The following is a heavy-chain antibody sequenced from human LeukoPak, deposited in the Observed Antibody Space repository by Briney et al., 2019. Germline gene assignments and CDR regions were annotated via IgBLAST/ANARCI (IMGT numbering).Heavy chain of an antibody. CDR2: INHSGST. CDR3: ASTHRRFGELLYYFDY. D-gene: IGHD3-10*01. CDR1: GGSFSGYY. V-gene: IGHV4-34*01. J-gene: IGHJ4*02. Sequence: SETLSLTCAVYGGSFSGYYWGWIRQPPGKGVEWIGEINHSGSTNYNPSLKSRVTISVDTSKNQFSLKLSSVTAADTAVYYCASTHRRFGELLYYFDYWGQGTLVTVSS.